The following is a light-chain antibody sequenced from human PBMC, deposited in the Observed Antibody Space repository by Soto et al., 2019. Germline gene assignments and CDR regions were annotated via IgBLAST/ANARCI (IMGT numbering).Light chain of an antibody. CDR1: TSNIGNND. CDR2: GNS. Sequence: QSVLTQPPSVSAAPGQRVTISCSGRTSNIGNNDVSWYQQVPGTAPKLLIYGNSQRPSGIPDRFSGSKSGTSATLGITGLQTGDEADYYCGTWDSSLNTVLFGGGTKLTVL. V-gene: IGLV1-51*01. CDR3: GTWDSSLNTVL. J-gene: IGLJ2*01.